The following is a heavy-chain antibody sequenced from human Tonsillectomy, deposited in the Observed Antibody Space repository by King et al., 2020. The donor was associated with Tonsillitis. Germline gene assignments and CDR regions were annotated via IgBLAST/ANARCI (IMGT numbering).Heavy chain of an antibody. Sequence: VQLVESGGGTVQPGGSLRLSCAASGFNFNSHGMHWVRQAPGKGPEWVAFIAFDGSKQYYADSLRGRLTISRDNYKSTLYLQMDSLRPEDTAIYYCVKEXNSWTVXGTXXGXXWPEGRDYWGQXXXVXVSS. CDR3: VKEXNSWTVXGTXXGXXWPEGRDY. V-gene: IGHV3-30*02. CDR1: GFNFNSHG. CDR2: IAFDGSKQ. J-gene: IGHJ4*02. D-gene: IGHD3/OR15-3a*01.